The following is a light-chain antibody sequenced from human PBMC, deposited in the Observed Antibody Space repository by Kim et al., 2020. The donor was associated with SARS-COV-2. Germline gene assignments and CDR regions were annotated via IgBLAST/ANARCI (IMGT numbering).Light chain of an antibody. Sequence: SLWPGATAPRSLRPRHSFGSNLTRFQQNPGQPPRLRIYDTATRATGTPARSSGSGSGTDFTLTISSLEPEDFAIYYGQQRSLWFACGQGTRLEI. CDR2: DTA. CDR1: HSFGSN. V-gene: IGKV3-11*01. CDR3: QQRSLWFA. J-gene: IGKJ5*01.